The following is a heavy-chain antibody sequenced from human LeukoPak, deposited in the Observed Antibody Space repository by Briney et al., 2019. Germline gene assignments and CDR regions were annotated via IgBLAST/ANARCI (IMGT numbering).Heavy chain of an antibody. CDR2: IYYSGST. Sequence: SETLSLTCTVSGGSVSGYYWSWIRQPPGKGLEWIGYIYYSGSTNYNPSLKSRVTISVDTSKNQFSLKLSSVTAADTAVYYCVREVTTGPAYDYRGQGTLVTVSS. V-gene: IGHV4-59*02. J-gene: IGHJ4*02. CDR3: VREVTTGPAYDY. D-gene: IGHD4-17*01. CDR1: GGSVSGYY.